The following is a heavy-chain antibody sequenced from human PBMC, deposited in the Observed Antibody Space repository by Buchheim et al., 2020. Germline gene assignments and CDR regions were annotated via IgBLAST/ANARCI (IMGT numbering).Heavy chain of an antibody. CDR3: AKISGYNYGPNDY. J-gene: IGHJ4*02. CDR2: ISGGGGST. V-gene: IGHV3-23*01. Sequence: EVQLLESGGGLVQPGGSLRLSCAASGFTFSNYAMSWVRQAPGKGLEWVSGISGGGGSTYSADSVKGRFTISRDDSKKTLDLQMNSLRAEDTAVYNCAKISGYNYGPNDYWGQGTL. D-gene: IGHD5-18*01. CDR1: GFTFSNYA.